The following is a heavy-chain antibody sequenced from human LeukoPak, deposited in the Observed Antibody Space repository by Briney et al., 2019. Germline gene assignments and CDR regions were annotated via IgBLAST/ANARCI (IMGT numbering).Heavy chain of an antibody. CDR1: GFTFNNDW. J-gene: IGHJ3*02. CDR2: IKSKIDGGTT. V-gene: IGHV3-15*07. Sequence: PGGSLRLSCAASGFTFNNDWMNWVRQAPGKGLEWVGRIKSKIDGGTTDYAAFVKGRFTISRDDSNNTLYLQMSSLKTEDTALYYCTTGGNVLVAGTRTFDIWGQGTVVTVSS. D-gene: IGHD6-19*01. CDR3: TTGGNVLVAGTRTFDI.